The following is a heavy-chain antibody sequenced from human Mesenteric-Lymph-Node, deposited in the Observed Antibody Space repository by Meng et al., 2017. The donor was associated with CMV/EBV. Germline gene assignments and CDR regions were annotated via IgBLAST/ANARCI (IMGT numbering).Heavy chain of an antibody. CDR2: ISSGGTTI. CDR3: ARRYCSTSSCYVAGLDV. CDR1: GFTFSSYA. Sequence: GGSLRLSCAASGFTFSSYAMHWVRQAPGKGLEWLSYISSGGTTIYYADSVKGRFTVSRDNAKNSLFLQMNSLRAEDTAVYYCARRYCSTSSCYVAGLDVWGQETTVTVSS. D-gene: IGHD2-2*01. J-gene: IGHJ6*02. V-gene: IGHV3-48*04.